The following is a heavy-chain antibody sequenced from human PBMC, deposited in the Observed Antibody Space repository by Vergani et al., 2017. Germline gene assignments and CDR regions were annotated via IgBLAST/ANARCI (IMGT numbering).Heavy chain of an antibody. D-gene: IGHD6-13*01. V-gene: IGHV4-59*01. CDR2: IYYSGST. Sequence: QVQLQESGPGLVKPSETLSLTCTVSGGSISSYYWSWIRQPPGKGLEWIGYIYYSGSTNYNPSLKSRVTISVDTSKNQFSLKLSSVTAADTAVYYCARVRYSSSNLLYGMDVRGQGTTVTVSS. CDR1: GGSISSYY. J-gene: IGHJ6*02. CDR3: ARVRYSSSNLLYGMDV.